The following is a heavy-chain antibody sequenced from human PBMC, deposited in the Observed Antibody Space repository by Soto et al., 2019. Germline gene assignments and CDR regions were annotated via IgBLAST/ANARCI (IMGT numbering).Heavy chain of an antibody. D-gene: IGHD2-15*01. J-gene: IGHJ5*02. CDR2: MNDSGST. V-gene: IGHV4-34*01. CDR1: GGSFSGFY. Sequence: QVQLQQWGAGLVKPSETLSLTCAVYGGSFSGFYWSWIRQPPGKGLEWIGEMNDSGSTNYNPSLKSRLTISVDTSKNQFSLKLSSVTAADTAVYYCARGPGGYHQSWFDPWGQGTLVTVSS. CDR3: ARGPGGYHQSWFDP.